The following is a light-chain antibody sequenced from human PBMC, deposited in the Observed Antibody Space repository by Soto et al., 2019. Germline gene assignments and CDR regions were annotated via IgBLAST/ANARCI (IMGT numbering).Light chain of an antibody. CDR3: SAWDDSLNGVV. Sequence: QSVLTQPPSASGTPGQRVTISCSGSSSNIGSNTVNWYQQLPGTAPKLLIYSNNQRPSGVPDRCSGSKSGTSASLVISGLLSEDEADYYCSAWDDSLNGVVFGGGTKLTVL. CDR1: SSNIGSNT. V-gene: IGLV1-44*01. J-gene: IGLJ2*01. CDR2: SNN.